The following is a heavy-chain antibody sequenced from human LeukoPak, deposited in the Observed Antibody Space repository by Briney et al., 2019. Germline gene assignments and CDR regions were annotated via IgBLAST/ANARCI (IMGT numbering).Heavy chain of an antibody. J-gene: IGHJ6*03. CDR3: ARDLGRDYYMDV. CDR1: GYTFTGYY. V-gene: IGHV1-2*06. D-gene: IGHD3-16*01. Sequence: GASVKVSCKASGYTFTGYYVHWVRQTPGQGLEWMGRINPNSGGTNYAQKFQGRVTMTRDTSISTAYMELSRLRSDDTAVYYCARDLGRDYYMDVWGKGTTVTVSS. CDR2: INPNSGGT.